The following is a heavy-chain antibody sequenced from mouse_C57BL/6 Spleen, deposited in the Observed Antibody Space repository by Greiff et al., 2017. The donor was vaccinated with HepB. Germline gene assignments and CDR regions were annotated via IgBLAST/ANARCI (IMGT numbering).Heavy chain of an antibody. CDR3: ARINYNAMDY. Sequence: VQLQQSGAELARPGASVKMSCKASGYTFTSYTMHWVKQRPGQGLEWIGYINPSSGYTKYNQKFKDKATLTADKSSSTAYMQLSSLTYEDSAVYYCARINYNAMDYWGQGTSVTVSS. J-gene: IGHJ4*01. CDR1: GYTFTSYT. V-gene: IGHV1-4*01. CDR2: INPSSGYT.